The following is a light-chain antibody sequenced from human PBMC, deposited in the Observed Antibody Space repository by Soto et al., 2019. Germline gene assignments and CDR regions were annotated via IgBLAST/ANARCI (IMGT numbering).Light chain of an antibody. CDR2: AAS. CDR3: QQYYSYPQT. J-gene: IGKJ1*01. V-gene: IGKV1-8*01. CDR1: QGISSY. Sequence: AIRITQSPSSLSASTGDRVTLTCRASQGISSYLAWYQQKPGKAPKLLIYAASTLQSGVPSRFSGSGSGTDFTLTISCLQSEDFATYYCQQYYSYPQTFGQGTKV.